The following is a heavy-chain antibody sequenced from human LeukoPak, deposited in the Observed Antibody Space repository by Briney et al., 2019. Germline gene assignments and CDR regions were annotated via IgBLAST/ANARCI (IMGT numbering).Heavy chain of an antibody. CDR1: GFTFSSYA. Sequence: RSGGSLRLSCAASGFTFSSYAMSWVRQAPGKGLEWVSAISGSGGSTYYADSVKGRFTISRDNSKNTLYLQMNSLRAEDTAVYYCARDLLFYGGYLLFDSFDIWGQGTMVTVSS. D-gene: IGHD4-17*01. CDR2: ISGSGGST. J-gene: IGHJ3*02. V-gene: IGHV3-23*01. CDR3: ARDLLFYGGYLLFDSFDI.